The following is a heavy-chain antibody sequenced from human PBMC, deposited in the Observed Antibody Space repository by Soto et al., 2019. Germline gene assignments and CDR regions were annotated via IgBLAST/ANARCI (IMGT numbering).Heavy chain of an antibody. J-gene: IGHJ6*03. D-gene: IGHD4-4*01. V-gene: IGHV1-69*04. Sequence: ASVKVSCKASGGTFSSYTISWVRQAPGQGLEWMGRIIPILGIANYAQKFQGRVTITADKSTSTAYMELSSLRSEDTAVYYCARDVSQLTTVTKPRQNYYYYMDVWGKGTTVTVSS. CDR2: IIPILGIA. CDR3: ARDVSQLTTVTKPRQNYYYYMDV. CDR1: GGTFSSYT.